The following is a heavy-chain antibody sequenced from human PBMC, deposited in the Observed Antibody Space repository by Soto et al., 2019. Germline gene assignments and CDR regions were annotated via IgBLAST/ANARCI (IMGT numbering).Heavy chain of an antibody. Sequence: SQTLSLTCAISGDSVASNSVSWNWIRQSPSRGLEWLGRTYYRSKWYNEYAVSVKSRISINPDTSKNQFSLQLNSVTPEDTAMYYCARMYASGWCFDYWGQGTLVTVSS. CDR2: TYYRSKWYN. CDR3: ARMYASGWCFDY. CDR1: GDSVASNSVS. J-gene: IGHJ4*02. D-gene: IGHD6-19*01. V-gene: IGHV6-1*01.